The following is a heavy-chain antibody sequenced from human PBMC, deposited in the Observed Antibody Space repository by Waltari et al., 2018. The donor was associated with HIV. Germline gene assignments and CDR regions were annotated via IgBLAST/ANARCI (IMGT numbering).Heavy chain of an antibody. CDR3: ARDPRSSGYYGMDV. D-gene: IGHD1-26*01. CDR1: GFTISSNY. Sequence: EVQLVASGGGLIEPGGSLRVSCAASGFTISSNYMSWVRQAPGKGLEWGSVIYSGGSRYYADSVKCRFIISRDNSKNTVSLHMNSLRAEDTAVYYCARDPRSSGYYGMDVWGQGIKVTVSS. CDR2: IYSGGSR. V-gene: IGHV3-53*01. J-gene: IGHJ6*02.